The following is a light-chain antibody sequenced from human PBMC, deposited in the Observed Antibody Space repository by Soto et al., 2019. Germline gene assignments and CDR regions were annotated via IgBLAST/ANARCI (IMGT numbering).Light chain of an antibody. Sequence: QSALTQVASVSGSPGQSITISCTGTSSDVGAYNYVSWYQQHPGKVPKHMIYNVDYRPSGVSSRFSGSKSGNTASLTISGLQAEDEANYYCSSYTSSNTVVFGGGTKLTVL. CDR1: SSDVGAYNY. V-gene: IGLV2-14*03. CDR2: NVD. J-gene: IGLJ2*01. CDR3: SSYTSSNTVV.